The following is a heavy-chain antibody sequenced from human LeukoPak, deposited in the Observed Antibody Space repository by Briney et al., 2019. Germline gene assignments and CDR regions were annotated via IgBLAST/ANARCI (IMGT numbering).Heavy chain of an antibody. V-gene: IGHV3-13*01. J-gene: IGHJ5*02. D-gene: IGHD3-9*01. CDR2: MGIAGDT. CDR3: ATDWQGSLCP. CDR1: GSTFSRYD. Sequence: GGSLRLSCAASGSTFSRYDLHWVRPGTGKGLEWVSVMGIAGDTYYPGSVKGRFTISRENVKNSLFLQMNSLKGGDTAVYYCATDWQGSLCPW.